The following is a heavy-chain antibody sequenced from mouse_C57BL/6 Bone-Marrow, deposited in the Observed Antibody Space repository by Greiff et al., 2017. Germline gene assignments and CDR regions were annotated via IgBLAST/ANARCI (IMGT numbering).Heavy chain of an antibody. CDR1: GYAFSSYW. CDR3: ARYRIYYYGSSYAWYFDV. CDR2: IYPGDGDT. J-gene: IGHJ1*03. D-gene: IGHD1-1*01. V-gene: IGHV1-80*01. Sequence: VQLQQSGAELVKPGASVKISCKASGYAFSSYWINWVKQRPGKGLEWIGQIYPGDGDTNYNGKFKGKATLTADKSSSTAYMQLSSLTSEDSAVYFCARYRIYYYGSSYAWYFDVWGTGTTVTVSS.